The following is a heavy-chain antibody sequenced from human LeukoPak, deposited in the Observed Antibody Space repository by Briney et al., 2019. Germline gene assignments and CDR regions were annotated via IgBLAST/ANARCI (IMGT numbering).Heavy chain of an antibody. V-gene: IGHV1-2*02. CDR1: GYTFTSYG. J-gene: IGHJ4*02. D-gene: IGHD6-13*01. CDR3: GRVSGNNSSSHPPWVY. CDR2: INPNSGGT. Sequence: ASVKVSCKASGYTFTSYGISWVRQAPGQGLEWMGWINPNSGGTNYAQKFQGRVTMTRDTSISTAYMELSRLRSDDTAVYYCGRVSGNNSSSHPPWVYWGQGTLVTVPS.